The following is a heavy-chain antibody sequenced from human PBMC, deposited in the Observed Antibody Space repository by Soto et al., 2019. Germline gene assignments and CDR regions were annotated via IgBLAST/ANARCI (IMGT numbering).Heavy chain of an antibody. D-gene: IGHD2-21*02. CDR2: MNPNSGNT. V-gene: IGHV1-8*02. CDR1: GGTFSSYA. Sequence: GASVKVSCKASGGTFSSYAISWVRQATGQGLEWMGWMNPNSGNTGYAQKFQGRVTMTRNTSISTAYMELSSLRSEDTAVYYCASIVVVTAMEIDIWGQGTMVTVSS. J-gene: IGHJ3*02. CDR3: ASIVVVTAMEIDI.